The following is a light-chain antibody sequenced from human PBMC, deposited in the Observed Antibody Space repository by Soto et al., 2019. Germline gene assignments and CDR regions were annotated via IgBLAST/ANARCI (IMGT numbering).Light chain of an antibody. CDR1: SSAVGGYRL. J-gene: IGLJ1*01. Sequence: QSALTQPASVSGSPGQSITISCTGSSSAVGGYRLVSWYQCHPGNVPKLIIYGGNKRPSGVSNRFSGSEPGNTASLTISGLQAEDEADYYCCSSAPSRTVVFGTGTKVTVL. V-gene: IGLV2-23*01. CDR2: GGN. CDR3: CSSAPSRTVV.